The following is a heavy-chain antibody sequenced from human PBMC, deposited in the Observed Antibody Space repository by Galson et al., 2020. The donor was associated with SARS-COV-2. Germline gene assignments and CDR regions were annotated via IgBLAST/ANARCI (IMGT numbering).Heavy chain of an antibody. D-gene: IGHD2-8*01. CDR1: GGSFSGYY. V-gene: IGHV4-34*01. CDR2: INHSGST. CDR3: ARRRSMGPFYYYYMDV. Sequence: SETLSLTCAVYGGSFSGYYWSWIRQPPGKGLEWIGEINHSGSTNYNPSLKSRVTISVDTSKNQFSLKLSSVTAADTAVYYCARRRSMGPFYYYYMDVWGKGTTVTVSS. J-gene: IGHJ6*03.